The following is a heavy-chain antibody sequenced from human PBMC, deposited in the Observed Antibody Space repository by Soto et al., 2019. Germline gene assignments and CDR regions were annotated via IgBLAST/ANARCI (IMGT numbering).Heavy chain of an antibody. CDR3: AIALRDNGEMYDYYYGMDV. V-gene: IGHV3-23*01. J-gene: IGHJ6*02. D-gene: IGHD4-17*01. CDR2: ISGSGGST. CDR1: GFTFSSYA. Sequence: PGGSLRLSCAASGFTFSSYAMSWVRQAPGKGLEWVSAISGSGGSTYYADSVKGRFTISRDNSKNTLYLQMNSLRAEDTAVYYCAIALRDNGEMYDYYYGMDVWGQGTTVTVSS.